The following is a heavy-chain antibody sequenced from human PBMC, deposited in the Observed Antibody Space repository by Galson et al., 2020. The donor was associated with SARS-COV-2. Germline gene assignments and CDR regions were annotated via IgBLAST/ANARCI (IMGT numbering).Heavy chain of an antibody. J-gene: IGHJ5*02. V-gene: IGHV3-74*01. CDR1: GFVFSDYW. CDR2: ITIGGSGI. D-gene: IGHD2-8*01. Sequence: GGSLRLSCAASGFVFSDYWMHWVRQTPGKGLVWVSCITIGGSGITYADSVKGRFTISRDNAKKTLYLQMNSLSVEDTAVYYCAATNWFDPWGQGTLVTVSS. CDR3: AATNWFDP.